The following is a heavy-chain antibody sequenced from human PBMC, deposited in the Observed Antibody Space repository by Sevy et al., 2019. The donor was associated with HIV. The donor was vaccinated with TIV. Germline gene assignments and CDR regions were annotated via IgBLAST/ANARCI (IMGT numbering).Heavy chain of an antibody. V-gene: IGHV4-59*01. J-gene: IGHJ5*02. CDR2: IYYSGNT. D-gene: IGHD6-13*01. Sequence: SETLSLTCTVSGGFISSYYWNWIRQPPGKGLEWIGYIYYSGNTNYIPSLKSRVTISLDMSKNQFSLKLSSVTAVDTAVYYCATGVAAADNWFDPWGQGTLVTVSS. CDR1: GGFISSYY. CDR3: ATGVAAADNWFDP.